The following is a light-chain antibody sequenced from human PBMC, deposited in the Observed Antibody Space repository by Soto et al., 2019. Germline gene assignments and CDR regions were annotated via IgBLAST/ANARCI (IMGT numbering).Light chain of an antibody. CDR2: AVS. J-gene: IGKJ4*01. V-gene: IGKV1D-12*01. CDR3: HQANRLPLT. Sequence: DIQMTQSPSSVSASVGDRVTITCRASEDISSWLAWYQQKPGKAPNLLIYAVSSLQTGVPSRFSGSGSGTDFPLTIISLQPEDFAIYDCHQANRLPLTFGGGTKVQI. CDR1: EDISSW.